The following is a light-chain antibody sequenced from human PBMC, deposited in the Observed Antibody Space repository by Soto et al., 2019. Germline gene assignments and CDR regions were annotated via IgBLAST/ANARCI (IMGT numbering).Light chain of an antibody. CDR2: DAS. J-gene: IGKJ5*01. V-gene: IGKV3-11*01. CDR3: QQRSNWPPIT. Sequence: EIVLTQSPATLSLSPGERATLSCRASQSVSRYLAWYQQKPGQAARLLIYDASNRATGIPARFSGSGSGTDFTLTISSLEPEDFAVYYCQQRSNWPPITFGQGTRLEIK. CDR1: QSVSRY.